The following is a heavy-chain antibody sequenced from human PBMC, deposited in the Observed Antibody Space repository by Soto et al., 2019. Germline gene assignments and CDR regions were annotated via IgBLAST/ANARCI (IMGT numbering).Heavy chain of an antibody. CDR3: VRDLNGSGDY. D-gene: IGHD3-10*01. V-gene: IGHV4-59*01. CDR2: IFHSLGA. Sequence: PSATLPLTCPVAGGSSTIDYVSWIRQPPGKGLEWLGYIFHSLGAKYNPSLGSRGTISLDTSKNQLSLSLRSVTAADTAIYFCVRDLNGSGDYWGQGTLVTVSS. CDR1: GGSSTIDY. J-gene: IGHJ4*02.